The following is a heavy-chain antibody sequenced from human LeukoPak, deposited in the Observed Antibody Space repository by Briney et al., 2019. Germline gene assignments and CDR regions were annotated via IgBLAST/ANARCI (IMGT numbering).Heavy chain of an antibody. D-gene: IGHD3-3*02. CDR2: IYYSGST. J-gene: IGHJ4*02. Sequence: PSETLSLTCTVSDGSISSSSYYWGWIRQPPGKGLEWIGSIYYSGSTYYNPSLKSRVTISVDTSKNQFSLKLSSVTAADTAVYYCARDAGPILHPFDYWGQGTLVTVSS. CDR3: ARDAGPILHPFDY. CDR1: DGSISSSSYY. V-gene: IGHV4-39*07.